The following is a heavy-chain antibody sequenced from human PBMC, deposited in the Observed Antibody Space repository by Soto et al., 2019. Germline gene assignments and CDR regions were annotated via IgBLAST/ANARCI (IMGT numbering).Heavy chain of an antibody. D-gene: IGHD2-2*01. V-gene: IGHV4-59*12. CDR1: NGSISTYY. J-gene: IGHJ5*02. CDR3: AKLSCTSSTCYFPGWFDP. Sequence: SETLSLTCTVSNGSISTYYWTWIRQPPGKGLEWIGYVYYSGSTNYNPSLKSRVGMSIDTSKNQFSLQLKSMTAADTAVYYCAKLSCTSSTCYFPGWFDPWGQGTLVTVSS. CDR2: VYYSGST.